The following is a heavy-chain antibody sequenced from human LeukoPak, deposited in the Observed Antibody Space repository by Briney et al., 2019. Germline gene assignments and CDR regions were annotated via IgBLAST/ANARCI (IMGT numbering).Heavy chain of an antibody. V-gene: IGHV5-51*01. CDR2: IYPGDSDT. D-gene: IGHD6-19*01. Sequence: GESLKISCKGSGYSFTSYWIGWVRQMPGKGLEWMGIIYPGDSDTRYSPSFQGQVTISADKSISTAYLQWSSLKASDTAMYYCARGCWDRRGWYDGFDIWGKGTMVTVSS. CDR3: ARGCWDRRGWYDGFDI. J-gene: IGHJ3*02. CDR1: GYSFTSYW.